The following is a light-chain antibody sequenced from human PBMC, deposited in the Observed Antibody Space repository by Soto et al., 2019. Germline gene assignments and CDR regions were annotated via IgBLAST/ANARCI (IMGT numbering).Light chain of an antibody. CDR2: ETS. CDR1: QGSGDT. V-gene: IGKV3-15*01. Sequence: EIIMTQAPATLFVSPGEGATLSCSASQGSGDTVDWYQHKPGKTPRLLIYETSTRATGVPARFSGSRSETEFTLTINSLQSEGFAVYYCQRYTNWPLTFGGGTNVEIK. J-gene: IGKJ4*01. CDR3: QRYTNWPLT.